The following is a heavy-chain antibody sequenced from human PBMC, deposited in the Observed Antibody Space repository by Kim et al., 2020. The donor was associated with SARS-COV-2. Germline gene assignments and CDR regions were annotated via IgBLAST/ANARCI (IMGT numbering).Heavy chain of an antibody. CDR3: ARHTRGYCSSTSCYWSVNHYYYGMDV. CDR1: GGSISSSSYY. CDR2: IYYSGST. D-gene: IGHD2-2*01. J-gene: IGHJ6*02. V-gene: IGHV4-39*01. Sequence: SETLSLTCTVSGGSISSSSYYWGWIRQPPGKGLEWIGSIYYSGSTYYNPSLKSRVTISVDTSKNQFSLKLSSVTAADTAVYYCARHTRGYCSSTSCYWSVNHYYYGMDVWGQGNTLTVSS.